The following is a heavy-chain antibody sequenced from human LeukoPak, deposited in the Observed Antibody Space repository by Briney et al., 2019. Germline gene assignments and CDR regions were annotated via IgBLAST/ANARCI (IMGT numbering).Heavy chain of an antibody. CDR3: ATRSSGYIPFDY. V-gene: IGHV3-66*02. Sequence: GGSLRLSCAASGFTVSSNYMSWVRQAPGKGLEWVSVIYSGGSTYYADSVKGRFTISRDNSKNTLYLQMNSLRAEDTAVYYCATRSSGYIPFDYWGQGTLVTVSS. D-gene: IGHD3-22*01. CDR1: GFTVSSNY. J-gene: IGHJ4*01. CDR2: IYSGGST.